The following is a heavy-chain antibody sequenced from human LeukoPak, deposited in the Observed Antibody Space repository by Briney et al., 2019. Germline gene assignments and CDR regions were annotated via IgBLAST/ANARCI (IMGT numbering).Heavy chain of an antibody. CDR3: AKNTPIQGYHHY. V-gene: IGHV3-30*02. J-gene: IGHJ4*02. Sequence: GGSLRLSCAASGFTFSSYGMHWVRQAPGKGLEWVAFIRYDGSNKYYADSVKGRFTISRDNSKNTLSLQMNSLRADDTAVYYCAKNTPIQGYHHYWGQGTLLTVSP. CDR2: IRYDGSNK. D-gene: IGHD5-18*01. CDR1: GFTFSSYG.